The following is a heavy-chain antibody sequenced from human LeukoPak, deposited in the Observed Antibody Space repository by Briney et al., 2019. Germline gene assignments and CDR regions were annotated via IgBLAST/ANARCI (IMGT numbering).Heavy chain of an antibody. CDR3: ATNTAPVGFYFGY. CDR2: ISYGGIEE. D-gene: IGHD5-18*01. J-gene: IGHJ4*02. CDR1: GITLSHHG. Sequence: GGSLRLSCAASGITLSHHGMHWVRQAPGRGLEWVAAISYGGIEEFYADSVKGQFTISRDDSKNTVSLQMNSLRPEDTAVYYCATNTAPVGFYFGYWGQGTLVTVSS. V-gene: IGHV3-30*03.